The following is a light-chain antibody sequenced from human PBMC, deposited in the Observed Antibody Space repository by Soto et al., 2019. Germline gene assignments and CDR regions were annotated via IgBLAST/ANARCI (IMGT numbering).Light chain of an antibody. J-gene: IGLJ1*01. Sequence: QSVLTQSPSASASLGASVKLTCTLSSGHSSYAMAWHQQQPDKGPRYLMKINSDGSHNKGDGIPDRFSGSSSGAERYLTISSLQSEDEADYYCQTWGTGTHVFGTGTKLTVL. CDR3: QTWGTGTHV. CDR2: INSDGSH. V-gene: IGLV4-69*01. CDR1: SGHSSYA.